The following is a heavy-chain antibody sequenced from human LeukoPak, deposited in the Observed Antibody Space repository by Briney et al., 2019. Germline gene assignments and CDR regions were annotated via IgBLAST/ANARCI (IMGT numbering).Heavy chain of an antibody. D-gene: IGHD6-13*01. J-gene: IGHJ6*03. Sequence: ASVKVSCKASGYTFTSYYMHWVRQAPGQGLEWMGWISAYNGNTNYAQKLQGRVTMTTDTSTSTAYMELRSLRSDDTAVYYCAREAGPYYYYYYYMDVWGKGTTVTVSS. V-gene: IGHV1-18*04. CDR2: ISAYNGNT. CDR1: GYTFTSYY. CDR3: AREAGPYYYYYYYMDV.